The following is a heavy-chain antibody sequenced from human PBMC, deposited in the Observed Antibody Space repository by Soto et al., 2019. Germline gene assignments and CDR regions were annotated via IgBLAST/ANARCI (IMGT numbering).Heavy chain of an antibody. Sequence: SSETLSLTCAVYGGSFSGYYSSWIRQPLGKGLEWIGEINHSGSTNYKPSLKSRVTISEDTSKNQFSLKLSSVTAADTAVYYCARGSMEGRSGYYFNYWGQGTLVTVSS. D-gene: IGHD3-22*01. J-gene: IGHJ4*02. CDR1: GGSFSGYY. CDR2: INHSGST. V-gene: IGHV4-34*01. CDR3: ARGSMEGRSGYYFNY.